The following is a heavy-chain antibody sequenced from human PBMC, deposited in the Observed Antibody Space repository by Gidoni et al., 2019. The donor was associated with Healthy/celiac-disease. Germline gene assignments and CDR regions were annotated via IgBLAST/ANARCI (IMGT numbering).Heavy chain of an antibody. CDR1: GGTCSSYA. CDR2: IIPIFGTA. D-gene: IGHD3-22*01. Sequence: QVQLVQSGAEVKKPGSSVKVSSKASGGTCSSYAISWVRQAPGQGLAWMGGIIPIFGTANYAQKFQGRVTITADESTSTAYMELSSLRSEDTAVYYCARPWGRHYYDSSGYYYWGQGTLVTVSS. CDR3: ARPWGRHYYDSSGYYY. V-gene: IGHV1-69*01. J-gene: IGHJ4*02.